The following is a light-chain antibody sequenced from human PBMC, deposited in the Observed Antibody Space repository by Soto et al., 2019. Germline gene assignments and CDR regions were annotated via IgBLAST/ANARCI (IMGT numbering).Light chain of an antibody. Sequence: EIVLTQSPGTLSLSPGERATLSCRASQSVSSNYLAWYQQKPGQAPRLLIYGASTRATGIPDRFSGSGSGKDFTLTISRLEPEEFAVYYCQQYGSSPWTFGQGTKVEIK. J-gene: IGKJ1*01. CDR3: QQYGSSPWT. CDR2: GAS. CDR1: QSVSSNY. V-gene: IGKV3-20*01.